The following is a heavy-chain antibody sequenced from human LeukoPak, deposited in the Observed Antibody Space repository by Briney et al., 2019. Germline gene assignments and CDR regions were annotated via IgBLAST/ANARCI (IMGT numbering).Heavy chain of an antibody. D-gene: IGHD3-22*01. CDR2: INQDGGEK. CDR3: ARDLASSYYYDSSDYSPGFDF. V-gene: IGHV3-7*01. J-gene: IGHJ3*01. CDR1: GFTFSYFW. Sequence: GGSLRLSCAASGFTFSYFWMNRVRQAPGKGLQWVANINQDGGEKYYVDSVKGRFTISRDNAKNSLYLQINSLRAEDTAVYYCARDLASSYYYDSSDYSPGFDFWGHGTVVTVSS.